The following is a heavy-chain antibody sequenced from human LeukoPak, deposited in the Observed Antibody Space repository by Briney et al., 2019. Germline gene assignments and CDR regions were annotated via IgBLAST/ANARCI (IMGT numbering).Heavy chain of an antibody. CDR3: ARGGYCGGDCYEGDAFDI. CDR1: GGTFTIYA. J-gene: IGHJ3*02. Sequence: ASVTVSCKASGGTFTIYAISWVRQAPGQGLEWMGRIIPILGIANYAQKFQGRVTITADKSTSTAYMELSSLRSEDTAVYYCARGGYCGGDCYEGDAFDIWGQGTMVTVSS. V-gene: IGHV1-69*04. CDR2: IIPILGIA. D-gene: IGHD2-21*02.